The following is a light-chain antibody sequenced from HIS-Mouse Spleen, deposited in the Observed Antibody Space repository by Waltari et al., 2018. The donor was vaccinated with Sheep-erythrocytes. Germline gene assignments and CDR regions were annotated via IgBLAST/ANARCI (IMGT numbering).Light chain of an antibody. Sequence: QSALTQPASVSGSPGQSITISCTGTSSDVGSYNLVSWYQQHPGKAPKHMIYEGSKRPSGVSNRFSGSKSGHTASLTISGLQAEDEADYYCCSYAGSSTLVFGGGTKLTVL. CDR2: EGS. CDR3: CSYAGSSTLV. J-gene: IGLJ2*01. CDR1: SSDVGSYNL. V-gene: IGLV2-23*01.